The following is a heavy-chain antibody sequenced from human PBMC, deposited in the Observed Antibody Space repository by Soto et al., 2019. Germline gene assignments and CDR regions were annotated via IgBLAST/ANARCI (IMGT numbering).Heavy chain of an antibody. V-gene: IGHV1-46*01. CDR2: INPSGGST. CDR3: AGGPRQHFVVAPPGY. J-gene: IGHJ4*02. D-gene: IGHD2-21*01. CDR1: GYTFTSYY. Sequence: GASVKVSCKASGYTFTSYYMHWVRQAPGQGLEWMGIINPSGGSTSYAQKFQGRDTMTRDTSTSTVYMELSSLRSEDTAVYYCAGGPRQHFVVAPPGYWGQGTLVTVSS.